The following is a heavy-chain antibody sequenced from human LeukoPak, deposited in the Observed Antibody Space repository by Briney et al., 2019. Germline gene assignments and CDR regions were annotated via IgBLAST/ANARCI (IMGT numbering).Heavy chain of an antibody. J-gene: IGHJ4*02. CDR1: GFTFSSNG. CDR3: ARDQFRDYFRGADY. Sequence: GGSLRLSCAASGFTFSSNGMNWVRRAPGRGLEWVSAIRGDGATMFYADSVKGRITVSRDNSKNTLYLQFNSLRVDDTAVYYCARDQFRDYFRGADYWGQGTLVAVSS. CDR2: IRGDGATM. V-gene: IGHV3-23*01. D-gene: IGHD3-16*01.